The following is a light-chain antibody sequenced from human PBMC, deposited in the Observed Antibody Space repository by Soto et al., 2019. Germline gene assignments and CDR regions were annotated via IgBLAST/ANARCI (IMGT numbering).Light chain of an antibody. V-gene: IGLV1-40*01. CDR1: SSNIGAGYD. Sequence: QSVLTQPPSVSGAPRPRVTISCTGSSSNIGAGYDVHWYQQLPGTAPKLLIYGNSNRPSGVPDRFSGSKSGTSASLAITGLQAEDEADYYCQSYDSSLDVVFGGGTKLTVL. CDR3: QSYDSSLDVV. J-gene: IGLJ2*01. CDR2: GNS.